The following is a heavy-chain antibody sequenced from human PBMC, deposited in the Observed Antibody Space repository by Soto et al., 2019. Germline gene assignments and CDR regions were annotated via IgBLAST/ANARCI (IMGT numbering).Heavy chain of an antibody. J-gene: IGHJ5*02. CDR1: GFTFTTSA. V-gene: IGHV3-30-3*01. Sequence: VQLVESGGGVVQPGRSLRLSCAASGFTFTTSAMHWVRQAPGKGLEWVAVISYDGGNKYYGDSVKGRFTISRDNSKSTLYLQMNILRAGDTAVYYCARHQVSGVWEIDLWGQGTLVTVSS. CDR2: ISYDGGNK. D-gene: IGHD1-26*01. CDR3: ARHQVSGVWEIDL.